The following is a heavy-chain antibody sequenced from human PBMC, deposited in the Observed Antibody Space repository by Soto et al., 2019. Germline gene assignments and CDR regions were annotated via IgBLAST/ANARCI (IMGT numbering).Heavy chain of an antibody. CDR2: IYYSGST. D-gene: IGHD3-22*01. J-gene: IGHJ6*02. Sequence: SETLSLTCTVSGGSISSGGYYWSWIRQHPGKGLEWIGYIYYSGSTYYNPSLKSRVTISVDTSKNQFSLKLSSVTAADTAVYYCARLHSYDSSGYYYEVDYYYGMDVWGQGTTVTVSS. CDR1: GGSISSGGYY. V-gene: IGHV4-31*03. CDR3: ARLHSYDSSGYYYEVDYYYGMDV.